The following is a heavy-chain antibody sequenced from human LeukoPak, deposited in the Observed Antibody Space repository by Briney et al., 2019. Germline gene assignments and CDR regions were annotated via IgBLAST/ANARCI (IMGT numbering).Heavy chain of an antibody. D-gene: IGHD5-24*01. CDR3: ARGMAYYYYGMDV. V-gene: IGHV3-7*01. CDR1: GFTFSSYW. CDR2: IKQDGSEK. Sequence: GGSLRLSCAASGFTFSSYWMSWVRQAPGKGLEWVANIKQDGSEKYYVDSVKGRLTISRDNAKNSLYLQMNSLRAEDTAVYYCARGMAYYYYGMDVWGQGTTVTVSS. J-gene: IGHJ6*02.